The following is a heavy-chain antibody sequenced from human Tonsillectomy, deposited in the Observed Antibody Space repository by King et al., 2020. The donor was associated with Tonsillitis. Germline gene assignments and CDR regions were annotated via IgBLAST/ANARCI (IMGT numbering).Heavy chain of an antibody. CDR1: GFTFSRYA. CDR3: ASNIYGDYHCMDV. V-gene: IGHV3-30-3*01. D-gene: IGHD4-17*01. J-gene: IGHJ6*02. CDR2: ISYDGSNK. Sequence: VQLVESGGGVVQPGRSLRLSCAASGFTFSRYAIHWVRPAPGQGLEWGAVISYDGSNKYYADSVKGRFTISRDNSKNTLYLQMNRLRAEDTAVYYCASNIYGDYHCMDVWGQGTTVTVSS.